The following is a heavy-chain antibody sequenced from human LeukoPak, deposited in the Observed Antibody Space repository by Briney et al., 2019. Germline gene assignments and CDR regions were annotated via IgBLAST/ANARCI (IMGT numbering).Heavy chain of an antibody. Sequence: GGSLRLSCSASGFTFSSYAMHWVRQAPGKGLEYVSAISSNGGSTYYADSVKGRFTISRGNSKNTLYLQMSSLRAEDTAVYYCVKDRVITMIVGDLRDWGQGTLVTVSS. J-gene: IGHJ4*02. CDR2: ISSNGGST. CDR3: VKDRVITMIVGDLRD. CDR1: GFTFSSYA. D-gene: IGHD3-22*01. V-gene: IGHV3-64D*06.